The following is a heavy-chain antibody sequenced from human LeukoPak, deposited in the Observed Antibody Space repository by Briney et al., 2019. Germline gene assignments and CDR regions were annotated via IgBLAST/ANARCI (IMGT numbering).Heavy chain of an antibody. V-gene: IGHV3-73*01. CDR2: IRSKANSYAT. Sequence: GGSLRLSCAASGFTFSGSAMHWVRQASGKGLEWVGRIRSKANSYATAYAASVKGRFTISRDDSKNTAYLQMNSLKTEDTAVYYCTGEIYDSSGYYYFDYWGQGTLVTVPS. CDR1: GFTFSGSA. CDR3: TGEIYDSSGYYYFDY. J-gene: IGHJ4*02. D-gene: IGHD3-22*01.